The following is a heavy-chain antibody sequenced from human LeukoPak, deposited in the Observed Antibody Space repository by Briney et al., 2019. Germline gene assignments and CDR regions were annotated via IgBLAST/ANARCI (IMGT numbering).Heavy chain of an antibody. CDR2: IYWDDDT. D-gene: IGHD2-21*02. CDR1: GFSLTTSEVG. V-gene: IGHV2-5*02. Sequence: KESGPTLVKPTQTLTLTCTFSGFSLTTSEVGVGWIRQPPGKALEWLALIYWDDDTRYSPSLKSRLTITKDTSKNQVVLTMTNMDPVDTATYYCAHRRSSSFGLVVTALDAFDIWGQGTTVTVSS. J-gene: IGHJ3*02. CDR3: AHRRSSSFGLVVTALDAFDI.